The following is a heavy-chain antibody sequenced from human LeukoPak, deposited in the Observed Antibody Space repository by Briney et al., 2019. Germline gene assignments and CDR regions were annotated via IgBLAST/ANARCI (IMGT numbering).Heavy chain of an antibody. Sequence: ASVKVSCKASGGTFSSYAISWVRQAPGQGLEWMGGIIPIFGTANYAQKFQGRVTITADESTSTAYMELSSLRSEDTAVYYCARDRMVRGVSNWFDPWGQGTLVTVSS. V-gene: IGHV1-69*13. CDR1: GGTFSSYA. CDR2: IIPIFGTA. D-gene: IGHD3-10*01. J-gene: IGHJ5*02. CDR3: ARDRMVRGVSNWFDP.